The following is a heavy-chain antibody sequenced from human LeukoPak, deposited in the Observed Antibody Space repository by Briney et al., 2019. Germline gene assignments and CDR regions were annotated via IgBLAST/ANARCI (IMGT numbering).Heavy chain of an antibody. D-gene: IGHD3-22*01. CDR2: MSSSDDGR. Sequence: PGGSLRLSCATSGFSFSSYAMSWVRQAPGKGLEWVSAMSSSDDGRYYADSVKGRFTISRDNSKNTLYLQMNSLRAEDTAVYYCAKASAMIVVVSKHFDYWGQGTLVTVSS. CDR3: AKASAMIVVVSKHFDY. V-gene: IGHV3-23*01. CDR1: GFSFSSYA. J-gene: IGHJ4*02.